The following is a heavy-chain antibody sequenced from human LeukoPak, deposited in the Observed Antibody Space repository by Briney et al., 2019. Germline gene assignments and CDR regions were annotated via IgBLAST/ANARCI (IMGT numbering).Heavy chain of an antibody. Sequence: PSGTLSLTCAVYGGSFSGYYWSWIRQPPGKGLEWIGEINHSGSTNYNPSLKSRVTISVDTSKNQFSLKLSSVTAADTAVYYCARGSIVVATFFDYWGQGTLVTVSS. D-gene: IGHD3-22*01. CDR2: INHSGST. CDR3: ARGSIVVATFFDY. V-gene: IGHV4-34*01. J-gene: IGHJ4*02. CDR1: GGSFSGYY.